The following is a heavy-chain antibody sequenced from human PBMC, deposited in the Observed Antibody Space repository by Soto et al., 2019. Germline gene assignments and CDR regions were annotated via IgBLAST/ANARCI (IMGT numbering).Heavy chain of an antibody. CDR2: ISWNSDMI. Sequence: HPGGSLRLSCAASGFTFDDYAMHWVRQGPGKGLEWVSGISWNSDMITYADSVKGRFTVSRDNAKNSLDLEMNSLGVEDTALYYCVKDTYILVGATHLDSWGQGTLVTVSS. V-gene: IGHV3-9*01. D-gene: IGHD1-26*01. CDR1: GFTFDDYA. CDR3: VKDTYILVGATHLDS. J-gene: IGHJ4*02.